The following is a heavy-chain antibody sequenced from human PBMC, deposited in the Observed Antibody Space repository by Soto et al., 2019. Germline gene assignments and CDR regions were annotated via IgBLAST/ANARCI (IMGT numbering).Heavy chain of an antibody. V-gene: IGHV3-48*01. J-gene: IGHJ6*03. CDR2: ISSSSSTV. Sequence: VESLRQSYKSSGFTFSNFSLNGFRQDPGMVLEWVSYISSSSSTVYYADSVKGRFTISRDNAKNSLYLQMNSLRAEDTAVYYCARARIVVVPAANDHYYYYMDVWGKGT. CDR1: GFTFSNFS. D-gene: IGHD2-2*01. CDR3: ARARIVVVPAANDHYYYYMDV.